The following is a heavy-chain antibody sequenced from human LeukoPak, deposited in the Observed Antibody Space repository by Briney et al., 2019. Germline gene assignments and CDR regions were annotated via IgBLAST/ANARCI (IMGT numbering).Heavy chain of an antibody. J-gene: IGHJ6*03. CDR1: GYTFTSYD. CDR2: MNPNSGNT. D-gene: IGHD2-2*01. CDR3: ARAPSYCSGFSCPYYMDV. Sequence: AALKVSCKTSGYTFTSYDINWVRQATGQGLEWMGWMNPNSGNTGYAQKFQGRVTMTRNNSISTAYMELSSLRSEDTAIYYCARAPSYCSGFSCPYYMDVWGKGTTVTISS. V-gene: IGHV1-8*01.